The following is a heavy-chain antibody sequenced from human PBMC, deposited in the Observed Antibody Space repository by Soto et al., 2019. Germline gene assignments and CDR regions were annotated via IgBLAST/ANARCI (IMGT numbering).Heavy chain of an antibody. CDR2: ISGYNGNT. V-gene: IGHV1-18*01. D-gene: IGHD2-2*01. Sequence: QVQLVQSGPEVKKPGASVKVSCKATGYTFRSYGVTWVRQAPGQGLEWMGWISGYNGNTEYAQKLQGRVTMTTDTSPSTVYMAPRSLGSADTAVYYCARDRGVVTSGSAYYFDYWGQGTLVTVSS. CDR3: ARDRGVVTSGSAYYFDY. CDR1: GYTFRSYG. J-gene: IGHJ4*02.